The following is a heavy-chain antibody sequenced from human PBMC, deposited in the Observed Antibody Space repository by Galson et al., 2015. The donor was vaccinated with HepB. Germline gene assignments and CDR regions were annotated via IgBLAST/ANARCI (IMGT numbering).Heavy chain of an antibody. V-gene: IGHV3-21*01. Sequence: SLRLSCAASGLTFTTDTFNWVRQAPGKGLEWVASISSGSNYKYYADSVRGRFTISRDNAKYSLFLQMDSLRAEDSAIYYCARQSLSYYYGMDVWGQGTTVTVSS. CDR2: ISSGSNYK. CDR1: GLTFTTDT. J-gene: IGHJ6*02. CDR3: ARQSLSYYYGMDV.